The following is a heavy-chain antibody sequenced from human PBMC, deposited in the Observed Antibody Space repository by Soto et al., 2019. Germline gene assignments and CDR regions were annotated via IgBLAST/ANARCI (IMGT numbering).Heavy chain of an antibody. CDR3: AKLRAGAVADEKPFDY. D-gene: IGHD6-19*01. V-gene: IGHV3-30*18. Sequence: QVQLVESGGGVVQPGRSLRLSCAASGFIFSNYDMHWVRQAPGKGLEWVSVISYDGSNKYYADSVKGRFTISRDNSKNTLYLQMNSLRAEDTAVYYCAKLRAGAVADEKPFDYWGQGTLVTVSS. CDR1: GFIFSNYD. J-gene: IGHJ4*02. CDR2: ISYDGSNK.